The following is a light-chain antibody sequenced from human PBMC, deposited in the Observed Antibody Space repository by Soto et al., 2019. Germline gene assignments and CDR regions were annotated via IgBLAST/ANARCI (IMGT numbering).Light chain of an antibody. J-gene: IGKJ2*01. Sequence: EIVMTQSPATLSVSPGERATLCCRASQSVSSNLAWYQQKPGQAPRLLIYGASTRATGIPARFSGSGSGTEFTLTISSLQSEDFAVYYCQQYNNWPPGTFGQGTRLEFK. CDR3: QQYNNWPPGT. CDR2: GAS. V-gene: IGKV3-15*01. CDR1: QSVSSN.